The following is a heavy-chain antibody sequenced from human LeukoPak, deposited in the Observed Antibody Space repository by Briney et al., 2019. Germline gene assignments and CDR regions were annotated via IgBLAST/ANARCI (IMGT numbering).Heavy chain of an antibody. CDR3: AKDENRIAAAGTAVDY. CDR1: GFTFSNYD. J-gene: IGHJ4*02. CDR2: IGVSGDT. V-gene: IGHV3-13*01. Sequence: GGSLRLSCAASGFTFSNYDMVWVRQVTGKGLEWVSGIGVSGDTYYSDSVKGRFTISRDNAKNSLYLQMNSLRAEDTALYYCAKDENRIAAAGTAVDYWGQGTLVTVSS. D-gene: IGHD6-13*01.